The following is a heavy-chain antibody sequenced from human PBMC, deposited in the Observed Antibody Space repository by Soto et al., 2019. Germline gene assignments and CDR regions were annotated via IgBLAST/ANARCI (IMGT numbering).Heavy chain of an antibody. J-gene: IGHJ5*02. CDR1: GYIFTTSA. V-gene: IGHV1-3*04. D-gene: IGHD2-15*01. Sequence: QIQLVQSGAEVKKPGASVRVSCMTSGYIFTTSAMHWVRLAPGQRLEWLGWINTGNGNTQYSQNFPGRVTITRDTSAKTAYMELSSLRSEDTAVYYCARDRATGFGSVVRRNWLDPWGQGTLVTVSS. CDR3: ARDRATGFGSVVRRNWLDP. CDR2: INTGNGNT.